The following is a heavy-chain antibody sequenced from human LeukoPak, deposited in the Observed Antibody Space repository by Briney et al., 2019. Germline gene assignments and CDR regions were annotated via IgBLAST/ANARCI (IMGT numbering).Heavy chain of an antibody. Sequence: ASVKVSCKASGGTLSSYAISWVRPPHGPGLEWMGGIIPIFGTANYAQKFQGRVTITPDESPSTAYMELSSLRSEDTAVYYCARNYGDSYFDGWGQGSLVTVS. CDR2: IIPIFGTA. CDR1: GGTLSSYA. V-gene: IGHV1-69*13. D-gene: IGHD4-17*01. J-gene: IGHJ4*02. CDR3: ARNYGDSYFDG.